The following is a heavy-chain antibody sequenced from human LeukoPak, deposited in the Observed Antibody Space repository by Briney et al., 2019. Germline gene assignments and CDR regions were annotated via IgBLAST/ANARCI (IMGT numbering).Heavy chain of an antibody. CDR1: GGSINTYY. CDR2: IYSSGST. Sequence: SETLSLTCSVSGGSINTYYWSWIRQPAGKGLEWIGRIYSSGSTNYNPSLKSRVTMSVDTSKNQFSLRLTSVTAADTAVYYCARVVNEHQFRLFAYWGQEPLVTVSS. J-gene: IGHJ4*02. CDR3: ARVVNEHQFRLFAY. D-gene: IGHD1/OR15-1a*01. V-gene: IGHV4-4*07.